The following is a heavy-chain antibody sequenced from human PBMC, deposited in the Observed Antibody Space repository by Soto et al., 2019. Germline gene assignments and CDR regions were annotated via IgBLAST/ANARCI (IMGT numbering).Heavy chain of an antibody. J-gene: IGHJ1*01. V-gene: IGHV3-9*01. CDR3: TRDRGYGLGRGFQH. CDR1: GFTFDDYA. CDR2: ISWNSGSI. D-gene: IGHD3-10*01. Sequence: EVQLVVSGGGLAQPGRSLRLSCAASGFTFDDYAMHWVRQAPGKGLEWVSGISWNSGSIGYADSVKGRFTISRDNAKKSLYLQINSLRVEDTAIYYCTRDRGYGLGRGFQHWGQGTLVTVSS.